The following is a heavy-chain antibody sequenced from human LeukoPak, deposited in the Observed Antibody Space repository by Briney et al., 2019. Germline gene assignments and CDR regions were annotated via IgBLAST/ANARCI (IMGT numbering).Heavy chain of an antibody. Sequence: GGSLRLSCAASGLTLSDNYMTWIRQAPGKGLEWVSVISGSGGTTYYADSVKGRFTISRDSSKNTLYLQMNSLRAEDTAVYYCAKVSGGGLYYDGMDVWGQGTTVTVSS. CDR3: AKVSGGGLYYDGMDV. V-gene: IGHV3-23*01. D-gene: IGHD1-14*01. CDR2: ISGSGGTT. CDR1: GLTLSDNY. J-gene: IGHJ6*02.